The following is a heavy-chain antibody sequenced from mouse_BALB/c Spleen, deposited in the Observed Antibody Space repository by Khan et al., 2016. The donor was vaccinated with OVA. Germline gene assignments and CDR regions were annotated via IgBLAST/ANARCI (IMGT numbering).Heavy chain of an antibody. D-gene: IGHD1-1*01. V-gene: IGHV1-69*02. Sequence: QVQLKQSGAELVRPGASVRLSCKASGYTFTSFWINWVKQRPGQGLEWIGNIYPSDSYTNYNQKFKDKATLTVDKSSSTDYMQLSSPTSEDSAVYFCTRGSYYGSSSYYALDYWGQGTSLTVSS. CDR2: IYPSDSYT. CDR3: TRGSYYGSSSYYALDY. CDR1: GYTFTSFW. J-gene: IGHJ4*01.